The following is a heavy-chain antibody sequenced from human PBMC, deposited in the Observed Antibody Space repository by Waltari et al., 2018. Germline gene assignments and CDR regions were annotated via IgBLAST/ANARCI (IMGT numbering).Heavy chain of an antibody. CDR1: GGSFSSYS. CDR3: TTSSYCGTTTCYQYYGMDV. CDR2: IIPVFGTA. Sequence: QVRLVQSGAAVKKPGSSVKVSCKAFGGSFSSYSINWVRQAPGQGLEWMGGIIPVFGTANYAQKFQDRLAITADESTSTAYMELSSLRSEDTAAYYCTTSSYCGTTTCYQYYGMDVWGQGTTVTVSS. J-gene: IGHJ6*02. V-gene: IGHV1-69*01. D-gene: IGHD2-2*01.